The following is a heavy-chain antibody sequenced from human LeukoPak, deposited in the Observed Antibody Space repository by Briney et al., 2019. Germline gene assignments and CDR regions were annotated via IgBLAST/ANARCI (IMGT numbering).Heavy chain of an antibody. Sequence: GGSLRLSCAASGFSFTTSDMSWVRQAPGRGLEWVSTISASVGTNYYADSVKGRLSISRDNSKNTLFLQMNSLRAEDTAVYYCAKLTGFCSGNNCYSGFDYWGQGTLVTVSS. J-gene: IGHJ4*02. D-gene: IGHD2-15*01. CDR2: ISASVGTN. V-gene: IGHV3-23*01. CDR3: AKLTGFCSGNNCYSGFDY. CDR1: GFSFTTSD.